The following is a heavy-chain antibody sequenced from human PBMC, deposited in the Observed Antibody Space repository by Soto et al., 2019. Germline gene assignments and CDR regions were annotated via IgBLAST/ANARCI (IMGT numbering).Heavy chain of an antibody. V-gene: IGHV3-48*03. Sequence: TGGSLRLSCAASGFTFSSYEMNWVRQAPGKGLEWVSYISSSGSTIYYADSVKGRFTISRDNAKNSLYLQMNSLRAEDTAVYYCARVSSWGAFDIWGQGTMVTVSS. CDR2: ISSSGSTI. J-gene: IGHJ3*02. CDR1: GFTFSSYE. CDR3: ARVSSWGAFDI. D-gene: IGHD6-13*01.